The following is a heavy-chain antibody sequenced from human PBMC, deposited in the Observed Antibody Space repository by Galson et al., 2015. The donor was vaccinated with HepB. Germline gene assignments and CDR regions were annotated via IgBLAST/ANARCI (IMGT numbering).Heavy chain of an antibody. J-gene: IGHJ3*02. Sequence: SLRLSCAASGFTFSSYGMHWVRQAPGKGLEWVAVIWYDGSNKYYADSVKGRFTISRDNSKNTLYLQMNSLRAEDTAVYYCAREGGDSDAFDIWGQGTMVTVSS. CDR2: IWYDGSNK. CDR3: AREGGDSDAFDI. D-gene: IGHD5-12*01. V-gene: IGHV3-33*01. CDR1: GFTFSSYG.